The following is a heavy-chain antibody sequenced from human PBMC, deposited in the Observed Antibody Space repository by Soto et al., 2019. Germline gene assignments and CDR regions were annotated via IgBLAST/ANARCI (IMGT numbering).Heavy chain of an antibody. V-gene: IGHV4-59*01. CDR3: ASQYYGRSSSSSFDP. CDR2: VYYIGRA. D-gene: IGHD6-6*01. Sequence: NPSETLSLTCTVSGGSINNYYWSWIRQPPGKGLEWIGYVYYIGRANYNPSLKSRVTMSLDTSKTQSSLKLTSVTTADTAVYYCASQYYGRSSSSSFDPWGQGTLVTVSS. CDR1: GGSINNYY. J-gene: IGHJ5*02.